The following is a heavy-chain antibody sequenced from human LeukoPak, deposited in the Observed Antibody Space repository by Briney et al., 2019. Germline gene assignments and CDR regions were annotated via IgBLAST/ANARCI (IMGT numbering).Heavy chain of an antibody. CDR1: GYTFTSYG. Sequence: GASVKVSCKASGYTFTSYGISWVRQAPGQGLEWMGWISAYNGNTNYAQKLQGRVTMTTDTSTSTAYMELRSLRSDDTAVYYCASSTCSSTSCYTEYAFGIWGQGTMVTVSS. CDR2: ISAYNGNT. J-gene: IGHJ3*02. CDR3: ASSTCSSTSCYTEYAFGI. D-gene: IGHD2-2*02. V-gene: IGHV1-18*01.